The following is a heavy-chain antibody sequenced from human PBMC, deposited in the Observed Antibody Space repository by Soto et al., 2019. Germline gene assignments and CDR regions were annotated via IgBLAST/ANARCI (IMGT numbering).Heavy chain of an antibody. CDR3: ARDRTNGLYSNDAFDI. V-gene: IGHV3-21*06. Sequence: EAQLVESGGGLVKPGGSLRLSCVASGFTFNIYTMNWVRQAPGKGLEWVSSISSGSTYISYADSVKGRFIISRDNAKNSLYLQMISLGVEDTAVYYCARDRTNGLYSNDAFDIWGQGTMVTVSS. CDR2: ISSGSTYI. CDR1: GFTFNIYT. D-gene: IGHD4-4*01. J-gene: IGHJ3*02.